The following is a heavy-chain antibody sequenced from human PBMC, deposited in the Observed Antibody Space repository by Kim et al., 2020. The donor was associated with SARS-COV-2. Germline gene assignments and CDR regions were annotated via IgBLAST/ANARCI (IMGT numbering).Heavy chain of an antibody. D-gene: IGHD2-2*01. J-gene: IGHJ6*02. CDR2: ISYDGSNK. CDR1: GFTFSSYG. Sequence: GGSLRLSCAASGFTFSSYGMHWVRQAPGKGLEWVAVISYDGSNKYYEDSAKGRFTISSDSSKNTLYLQMNSLSAEDTAVSYCSYMKQLLFYGLDVLGQGT. CDR3: SYMKQLLFYGLDV. V-gene: IGHV3-30*03.